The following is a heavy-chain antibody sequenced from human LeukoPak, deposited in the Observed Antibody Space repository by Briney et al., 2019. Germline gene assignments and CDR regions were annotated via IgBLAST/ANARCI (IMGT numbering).Heavy chain of an antibody. CDR1: GGSISSSSYY. D-gene: IGHD3-3*01. J-gene: IGHJ3*02. CDR2: IYYSGST. CDR3: ARHSFHDFWSGYSLDAFDI. V-gene: IGHV4-39*01. Sequence: SETLSLTCSVSGGSISSSSYYWGWIRQPPGKGLEWIGSIYYSGSTYYDPSLKSRVTISVDTSKSQFSLKLSSVTAADTAVYYCARHSFHDFWSGYSLDAFDIWGQGTMVTVSS.